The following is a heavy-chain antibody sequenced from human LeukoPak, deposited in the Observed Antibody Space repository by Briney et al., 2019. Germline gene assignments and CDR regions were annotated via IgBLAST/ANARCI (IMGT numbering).Heavy chain of an antibody. D-gene: IGHD6-19*01. CDR3: AKMPVSYSSGWSNFDY. J-gene: IGHJ4*02. CDR2: ISGSGGST. V-gene: IGHV3-23*01. CDR1: GFTFSSYA. Sequence: PGGSLRLFCAASGFTFSSYAMSWVRQAPGKGLEWVSGISGSGGSTYYAESVKGRFTISRDNSKNTVYLQMNSLRAEDTAVYYCAKMPVSYSSGWSNFDYWGQGTLVTVSS.